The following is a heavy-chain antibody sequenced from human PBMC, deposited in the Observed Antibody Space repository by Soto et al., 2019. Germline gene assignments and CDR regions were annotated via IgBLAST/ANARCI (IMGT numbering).Heavy chain of an antibody. D-gene: IGHD2-15*01. CDR1: RDTLTKLS. CDR2: FDRGDGEI. CDR3: AARLRRYGSRYFYDY. V-gene: IGHV1-24*01. Sequence: ASVKVSCKVSRDTLTKLSMHWVRQAPGEGLEWMGGFDRGDGEIIYAQKFQGRLTMAEETSTDTAYMELSSPRSEDTAVYYCAARLRRYGSRYFYDYWGQGTLVTVSS. J-gene: IGHJ4*02.